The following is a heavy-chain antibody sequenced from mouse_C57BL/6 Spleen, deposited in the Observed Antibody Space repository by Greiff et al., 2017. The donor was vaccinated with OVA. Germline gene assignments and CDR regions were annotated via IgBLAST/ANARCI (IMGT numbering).Heavy chain of an antibody. CDR2: IDPSDSET. CDR3: ARAGDYDPFDY. J-gene: IGHJ2*01. Sequence: QVQLQQPGAELVRPGSSVKLSCKASGYTFTSYWMHWVKQRPIQGLEWIGNIDPSDSETHYNQKFKDKATLTVDKSSSTAYMQLSSLTSEDSAVYYCARAGDYDPFDYWGQGTTLTVSS. D-gene: IGHD2-4*01. CDR1: GYTFTSYW. V-gene: IGHV1-52*01.